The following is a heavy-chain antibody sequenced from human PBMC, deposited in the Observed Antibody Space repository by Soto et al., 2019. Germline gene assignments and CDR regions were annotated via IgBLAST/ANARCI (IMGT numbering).Heavy chain of an antibody. CDR2: INHSGST. Sequence: QVQLQQWGAGLLKPSETLSLTCAVYGGSFSGYYWSWIRQPPGKGLEWIGEINHSGSTNYNPSLKRRVTISVDTSKNQFSRNLSSVAAADTAVYYCASGKHIVATIRYYYYGMDVWGQGTTVTVSS. D-gene: IGHD5-12*01. V-gene: IGHV4-34*01. J-gene: IGHJ6*02. CDR3: ASGKHIVATIRYYYYGMDV. CDR1: GGSFSGYY.